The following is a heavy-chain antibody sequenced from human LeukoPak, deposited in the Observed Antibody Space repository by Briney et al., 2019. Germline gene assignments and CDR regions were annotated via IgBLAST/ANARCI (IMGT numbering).Heavy chain of an antibody. Sequence: GGSLRLSCAASGFAFSSTWMDWVRQAPGKGLEWVANTNQAGSEKYYVDSVKGRFTISRDNAKNSLYLQINSLRAEDTAVYYCVRESWYFDLWGRGTLVTVSS. CDR3: VRESWYFDL. CDR1: GFAFSSTW. J-gene: IGHJ2*01. CDR2: TNQAGSEK. V-gene: IGHV3-7*03.